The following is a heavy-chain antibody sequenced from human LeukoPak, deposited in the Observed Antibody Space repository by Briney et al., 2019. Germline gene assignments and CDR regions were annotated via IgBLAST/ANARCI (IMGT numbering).Heavy chain of an antibody. Sequence: SVKVSCKASGGTFSSYTISWVRQAPGQGLEWMGRIIPILGIANYAQKFQGRVTITADKSTSTAYMELSSLGSEDTAVYYCARDSTVTSLGDYWGQGTLVTVSS. CDR2: IIPILGIA. CDR3: ARDSTVTSLGDY. V-gene: IGHV1-69*04. CDR1: GGTFSSYT. D-gene: IGHD4-11*01. J-gene: IGHJ4*02.